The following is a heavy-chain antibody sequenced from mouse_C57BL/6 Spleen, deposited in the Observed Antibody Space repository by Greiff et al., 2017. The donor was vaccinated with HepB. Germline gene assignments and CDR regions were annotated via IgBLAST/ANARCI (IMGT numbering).Heavy chain of an antibody. D-gene: IGHD4-1*01. V-gene: IGHV3-6*01. CDR3: AYWEGYAMDY. CDR1: GYSITSGYY. Sequence: ESGPGLVKPSQSLSLTCSVTGYSITSGYYWNWIRQFPGNKLEWMGYISYDGSNNYNPSLKNRISITRDTSKNQFFLKLNSVTTEDTATYYCAYWEGYAMDYWGQGTSVTVSS. CDR2: ISYDGSN. J-gene: IGHJ4*01.